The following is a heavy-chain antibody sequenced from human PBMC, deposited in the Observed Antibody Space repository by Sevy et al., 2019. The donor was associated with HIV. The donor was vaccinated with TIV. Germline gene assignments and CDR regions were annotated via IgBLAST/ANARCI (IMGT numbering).Heavy chain of an antibody. D-gene: IGHD3-10*01. V-gene: IGHV3-53*01. CDR3: ASLPRGFAYN. CDR2: IYSGGST. CDR1: GFTVSSNY. Sequence: GGSLRLSCAASGFTVSSNYMSWVRQAPGKGLEWVSVIYSGGSTYYADSVKGRFTISRDNSKNTLYLQMNSLRAEDTAVYYCASLPRGFAYNWGQRTLVTVSS. J-gene: IGHJ4*02.